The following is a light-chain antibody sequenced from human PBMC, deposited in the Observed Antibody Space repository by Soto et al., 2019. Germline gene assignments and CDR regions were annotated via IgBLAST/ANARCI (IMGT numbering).Light chain of an antibody. CDR2: SNN. CDR1: SSNIGTKT. J-gene: IGLJ1*01. Sequence: QSVLPQPPSVSGTPGQTVTFFCSGSSSNIGTKTVNWYQQVPGTAPKLLIYSNNQRPSGVPDRFSGSKSGTSASLAISGLQSEDEADYYCAAWDDSLNGRYVFGTGTKVTVL. CDR3: AAWDDSLNGRYV. V-gene: IGLV1-44*01.